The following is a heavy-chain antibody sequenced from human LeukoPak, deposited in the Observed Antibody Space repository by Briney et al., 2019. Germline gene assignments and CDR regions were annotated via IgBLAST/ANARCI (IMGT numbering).Heavy chain of an antibody. D-gene: IGHD7-27*01. V-gene: IGHV3-9*01. Sequence: GGSLRLSCAASGFTFDDYAMHWVRQAPGKGLEWVSGISWNSGSIGYADSVKGRFTISRDNAKNSLYLQMNSLRAEDTALYYCAKGPVTGYFDHWGQGTLVTVSS. CDR1: GFTFDDYA. J-gene: IGHJ4*02. CDR2: ISWNSGSI. CDR3: AKGPVTGYFDH.